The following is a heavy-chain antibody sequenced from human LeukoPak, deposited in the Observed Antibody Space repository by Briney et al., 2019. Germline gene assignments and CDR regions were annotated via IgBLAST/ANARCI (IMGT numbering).Heavy chain of an antibody. V-gene: IGHV4-34*01. CDR1: GGSFSGYY. D-gene: IGHD2/OR15-2a*01. J-gene: IGHJ6*03. CDR2: INHSGST. CDR3: ARQNGLSYYYYYVDV. Sequence: PSETLSLTCAVYGGSFSGYYWSWIRQPPGKGLEWIGEINHSGSTNYNPSPKSRVTISVDTSKNQFSLKLSSVTAADTAVYWCARQNGLSYYYYYVDVWGKGTAVAVSS.